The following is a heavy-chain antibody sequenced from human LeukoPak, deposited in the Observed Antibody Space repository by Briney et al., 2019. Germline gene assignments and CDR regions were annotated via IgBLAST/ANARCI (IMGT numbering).Heavy chain of an antibody. CDR1: GGSISSGGYY. CDR2: IYYSGST. CDR3: ARYSGSYSDDAFDI. D-gene: IGHD1-26*01. J-gene: IGHJ3*02. V-gene: IGHV4-31*03. Sequence: SETLSLTCTVSGGSISSGGYYWSWIRQHPGKGLEWIGYIYYSGSTYYNPSLKSRVTISVDTSKNQFSLKLSSVTAADTAVYYCARYSGSYSDDAFDIWGQGTMVTVSS.